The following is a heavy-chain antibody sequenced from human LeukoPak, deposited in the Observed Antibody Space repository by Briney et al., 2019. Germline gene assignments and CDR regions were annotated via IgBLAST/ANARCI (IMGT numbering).Heavy chain of an antibody. V-gene: IGHV3-30*18. Sequence: PGGSLRLSCAASGFTFSSFGMHWVRQAPGKGLEWVALISYDGSNNYYADSVKGRFTIYRDNSKNTLYLQMNSLRAEDTAVYYCAKRAVATNYFDYWGQGTLVTVSS. CDR3: AKRAVATNYFDY. J-gene: IGHJ4*02. CDR1: GFTFSSFG. CDR2: ISYDGSNN. D-gene: IGHD1-26*01.